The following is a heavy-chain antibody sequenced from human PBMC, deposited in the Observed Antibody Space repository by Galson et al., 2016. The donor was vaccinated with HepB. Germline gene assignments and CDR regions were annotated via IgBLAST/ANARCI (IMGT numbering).Heavy chain of an antibody. CDR3: TRGVTNAPAY. CDR1: GFTFGDYA. D-gene: IGHD3-3*01. V-gene: IGHV3-49*03. CDR2: IRSNTYGGTT. Sequence: SLRLSCAASGFTFGDYAMSWFRQAPGKGLEWVGFIRSNTYGGTTDYAASVKGRFSITRDDSKSIAYLQMNSLKTEATAVYYCTRGVTNAPAYWGQGTLVTVSS. J-gene: IGHJ4*02.